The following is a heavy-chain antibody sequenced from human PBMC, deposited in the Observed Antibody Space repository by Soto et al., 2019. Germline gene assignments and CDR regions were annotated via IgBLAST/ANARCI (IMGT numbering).Heavy chain of an antibody. CDR3: ARHGSGSYYTLDY. CDR1: GGSISSGGYY. V-gene: IGHV4-31*03. Sequence: SETLSLTCTVSGGSISSGGYYWSWIRQHPGKGLEWIGYIYYGGSTYYNPSLKSRVTISVDTSKNQFSLKLSSVTAADTAVYYCARHGSGSYYTLDYWGQGTLVTVSS. CDR2: IYYGGST. J-gene: IGHJ4*02. D-gene: IGHD3-10*01.